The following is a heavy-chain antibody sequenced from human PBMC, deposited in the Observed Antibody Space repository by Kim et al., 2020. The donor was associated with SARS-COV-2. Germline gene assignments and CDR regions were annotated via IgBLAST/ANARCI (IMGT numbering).Heavy chain of an antibody. D-gene: IGHD2-2*01. CDR3: ARDQGIVVVPAAHGMDV. CDR2: INPSGGST. Sequence: SVKVSCKASGYTFTSYYMHWVRQAPGQGLEWMGIINPSGGSTSYAQKFQGRVTMTRDTSTSTVYMELSSLRSEDTAVYYCARDQGIVVVPAAHGMDVWGQGTTVTVSS. V-gene: IGHV1-46*01. J-gene: IGHJ6*02. CDR1: GYTFTSYY.